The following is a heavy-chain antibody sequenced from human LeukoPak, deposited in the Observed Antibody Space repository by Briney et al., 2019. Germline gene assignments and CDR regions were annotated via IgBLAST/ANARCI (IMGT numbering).Heavy chain of an antibody. CDR2: ISSSSSYI. CDR1: GFTFSTYS. V-gene: IGHV3-21*01. D-gene: IGHD2-15*01. CDR3: AREDPVLHGAHGP. J-gene: IGHJ5*02. Sequence: GGSLRLSCAASGFTFSTYSMNWVRQAPGKGLEWVSSISSSSSYIYYADSVKGRFTISRDNAKNSLYLQMNSLRAEDTAVYYCAREDPVLHGAHGPWGQGTLVTVSS.